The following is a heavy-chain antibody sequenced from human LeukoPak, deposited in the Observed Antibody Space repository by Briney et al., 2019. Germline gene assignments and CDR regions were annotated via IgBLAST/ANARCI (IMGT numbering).Heavy chain of an antibody. CDR3: ARDPAGVDIVAPRDAFDI. D-gene: IGHD5-12*01. Sequence: SETLSLTCAVSGGSISSSNWWSWVRQPPGQGLEWIGEIYHSGSTNYNPSLKSRVTISVDKSKNQFSLKLSSVTAADTAVYYCARDPAGVDIVAPRDAFDIWGQGTMVTVSS. CDR1: GGSISSSNW. V-gene: IGHV4-4*02. J-gene: IGHJ3*02. CDR2: IYHSGST.